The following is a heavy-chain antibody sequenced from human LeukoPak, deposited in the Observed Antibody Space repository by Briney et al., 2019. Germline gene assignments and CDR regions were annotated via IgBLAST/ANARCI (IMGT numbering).Heavy chain of an antibody. Sequence: GGSLRLSCAASGFTFSGSGMHWVRQAPGKGLEWIAYISSRGDTIYYADSVKGRFTISRDSAMNSIYLQMNRLKVEDTALYYCAGEEVGTVSAFNIWGRGTTVTVSS. J-gene: IGHJ3*02. D-gene: IGHD1-26*01. CDR3: AGEEVGTVSAFNI. CDR1: GFTFSGSG. V-gene: IGHV3-48*04. CDR2: ISSRGDTI.